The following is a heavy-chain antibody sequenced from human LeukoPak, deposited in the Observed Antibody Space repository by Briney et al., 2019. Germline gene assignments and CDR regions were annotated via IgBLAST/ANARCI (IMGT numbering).Heavy chain of an antibody. CDR1: GFTFSSYG. Sequence: PGGSLRLSCAASGFTFSSYGMHWVRQAPGKGLEWVAVISYDGSNKYYAGSVKGRFTISRDNSKNTLYLQMNSLRAEDTAVYYCASKRGLSGYFVYWGQGTLVTVSS. V-gene: IGHV3-30*03. D-gene: IGHD3-9*01. CDR2: ISYDGSNK. J-gene: IGHJ4*02. CDR3: ASKRGLSGYFVY.